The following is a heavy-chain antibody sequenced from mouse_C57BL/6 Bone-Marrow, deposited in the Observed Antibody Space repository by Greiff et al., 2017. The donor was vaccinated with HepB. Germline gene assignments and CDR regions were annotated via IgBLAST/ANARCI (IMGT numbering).Heavy chain of an antibody. CDR2: ISSGSSTI. CDR1: GFTFSDYG. J-gene: IGHJ4*01. Sequence: EVKVVESGGGLVKPGGSLKLSCAASGFTFSDYGMHWVRQAPEKGLDWVAYISSGSSTIYYADTVKGRFTISRDNAKNTLFLQMTSLRSEDTAMYYCARRNLLWCFFAMDYWGQGTSVTVSS. D-gene: IGHD2-13*01. V-gene: IGHV5-17*01. CDR3: ARRNLLWCFFAMDY.